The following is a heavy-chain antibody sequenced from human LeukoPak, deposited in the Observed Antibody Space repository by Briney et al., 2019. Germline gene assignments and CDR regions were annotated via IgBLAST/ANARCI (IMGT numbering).Heavy chain of an antibody. CDR2: IIPIFGTT. V-gene: IGHV1-69*05. J-gene: IGHJ4*02. CDR1: GGTFSSHG. Sequence: SVKVSCKASGGTFSSHGFSWVRQAPGQGLVWMGGIIPIFGTTNYAQKFQGRVTITTDDSTSTGYMELSSLRSEDTAVYYCARRWPHSSGYYLFDYWGQGTLVTVSS. CDR3: ARRWPHSSGYYLFDY. D-gene: IGHD3-22*01.